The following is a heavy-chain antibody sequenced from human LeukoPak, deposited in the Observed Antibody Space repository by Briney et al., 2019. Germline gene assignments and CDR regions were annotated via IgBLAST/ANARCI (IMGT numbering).Heavy chain of an antibody. CDR1: GYTFTGYY. D-gene: IGHD1-7*01. V-gene: IGHV1-2*02. Sequence: ASVKVSCKASGYTFTGYYMHWARQAPGQGLEWMGWINPNSGGTNYAQKFQGRVTMTRDTSISTAYMELSRLRSDDTAVYYCARDRWNYPQLFDYWGQGTLVTVSS. CDR2: INPNSGGT. J-gene: IGHJ4*02. CDR3: ARDRWNYPQLFDY.